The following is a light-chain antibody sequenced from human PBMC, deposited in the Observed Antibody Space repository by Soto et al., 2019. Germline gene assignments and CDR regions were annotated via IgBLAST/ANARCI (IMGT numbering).Light chain of an antibody. CDR1: LSVSGY. Sequence: VVLTQSPATLSLSPGERATLSCRASLSVSGYLAWYQQKPGQAPRLLIYAASTRATGIPARFSGSGSGTEFTLTISSLQPEDFATYFCQQSYTTPITFGQGTRLEIK. V-gene: IGKV3-11*01. CDR3: QQSYTTPIT. J-gene: IGKJ5*01. CDR2: AAS.